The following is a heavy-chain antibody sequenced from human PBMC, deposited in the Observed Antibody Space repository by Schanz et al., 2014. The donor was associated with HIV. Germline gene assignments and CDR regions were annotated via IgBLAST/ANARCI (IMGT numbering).Heavy chain of an antibody. D-gene: IGHD3-10*01. V-gene: IGHV1-8*01. Sequence: QVQLVQSGAEVKKPGASVRVSCKASGYTFSKNDINWVRQAPGQGLEWMGWMNPNRGNAGFAQTFQGRVTLTRDTSTRTVHMELSSLRSEDTAVYYCARAWYHYGSGSYYRNYGMDVWGQGTTVTVSS. CDR1: GYTFSKND. CDR3: ARAWYHYGSGSYYRNYGMDV. J-gene: IGHJ6*02. CDR2: MNPNRGNA.